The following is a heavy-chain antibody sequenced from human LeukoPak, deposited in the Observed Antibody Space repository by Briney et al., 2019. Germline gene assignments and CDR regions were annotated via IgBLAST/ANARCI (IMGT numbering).Heavy chain of an antibody. CDR3: ARAGTGLTIFGVGHADAFDI. CDR2: INPSGGST. D-gene: IGHD3-3*01. Sequence: PSVKVSCKASGYTLTSYYMHWVRQAPGQGLEWMGIINPSGGSTSYAQKFQGRVTMTRDMSTSTVYMELSSLRSEDTAVYYCARAGTGLTIFGVGHADAFDIWGQGTMVTVSS. V-gene: IGHV1-46*01. J-gene: IGHJ3*02. CDR1: GYTLTSYY.